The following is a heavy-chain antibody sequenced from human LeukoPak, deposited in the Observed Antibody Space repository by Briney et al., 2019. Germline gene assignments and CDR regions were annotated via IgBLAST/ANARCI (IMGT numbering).Heavy chain of an antibody. Sequence: ASVKVSCKASGYTFTSYGISWVRQAPGQGLEWMGWISAYNGNTNYAQKLQGRVTMTTDTSTSTAYMELRSLRSDDTAVHYCARGASDILTGYSNAFQWYFDLWGRGTLVTVSS. D-gene: IGHD3-9*01. V-gene: IGHV1-18*01. CDR1: GYTFTSYG. CDR3: ARGASDILTGYSNAFQWYFDL. J-gene: IGHJ2*01. CDR2: ISAYNGNT.